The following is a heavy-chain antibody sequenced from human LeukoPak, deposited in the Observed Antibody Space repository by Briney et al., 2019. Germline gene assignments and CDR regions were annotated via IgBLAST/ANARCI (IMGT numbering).Heavy chain of an antibody. CDR3: AKGHDSSGYSQTFFDY. CDR2: ISGSGDST. CDR1: GFTFNSYA. V-gene: IGHV3-23*01. J-gene: IGHJ4*02. D-gene: IGHD3-22*01. Sequence: GGSLRLSCAASGFTFNSYAMSWVRQAPGKGLEWVSVISGSGDSTYYADSVEGRFTISRDNSKNTLYLQMNSLRAEDTAVYYCAKGHDSSGYSQTFFDYWGQGTLVTVSS.